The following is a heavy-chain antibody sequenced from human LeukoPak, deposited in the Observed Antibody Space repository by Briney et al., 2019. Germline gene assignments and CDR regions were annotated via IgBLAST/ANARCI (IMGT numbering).Heavy chain of an antibody. V-gene: IGHV3-48*03. CDR2: ISSSGSIV. CDR3: ARRNFVSGSPSGDY. Sequence: GGSLRLSCAASGFTFSSYEMNWVRQAPGKGLEWLSYISSSGSIVYYADSVKGRFTISRDNDKNSLYLQMNSLRAEDTAIYYCARRNFVSGSPSGDYWGQGTLVTVSS. CDR1: GFTFSSYE. D-gene: IGHD3-10*01. J-gene: IGHJ4*02.